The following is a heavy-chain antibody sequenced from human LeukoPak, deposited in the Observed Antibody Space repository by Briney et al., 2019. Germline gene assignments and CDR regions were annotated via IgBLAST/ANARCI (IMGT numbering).Heavy chain of an antibody. CDR1: GFTFTSYA. V-gene: IGHV3-23*01. CDR3: ARGPHNWNPHGIDY. J-gene: IGHJ4*02. D-gene: IGHD1-20*01. CDR2: ISGSGDST. Sequence: SGGSLRLSCAASGFTFTSYALSWVRQAPGKGLEWVSSISGSGDSTYYADSVKGRFAISRDNSKNTLYLQMNSLRAEDTAVYYCARGPHNWNPHGIDYWGRGTLVTVSS.